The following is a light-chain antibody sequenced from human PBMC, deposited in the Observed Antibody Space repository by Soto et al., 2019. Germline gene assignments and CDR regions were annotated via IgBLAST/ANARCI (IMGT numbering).Light chain of an antibody. CDR2: EVT. J-gene: IGLJ1*01. CDR3: CTYADDNIFG. Sequence: QSALTQPPSASGSPGQSVAISCKGTSSDVGYYNYVSWYQQHPGKAPKLLIYEVTKRPSGVPDRFSGSKSGNTASLTVSGLQAEDEADYYCCTYADDNIFGVGTGTKV. CDR1: SSDVGYYNY. V-gene: IGLV2-8*01.